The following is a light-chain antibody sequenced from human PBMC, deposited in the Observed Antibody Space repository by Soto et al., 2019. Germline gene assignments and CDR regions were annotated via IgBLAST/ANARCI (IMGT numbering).Light chain of an antibody. CDR1: QGINSY. CDR2: AAS. J-gene: IGKJ1*01. CDR3: QQSFSTPRT. Sequence: DIQMTQSPSSQSASVGERVTITCRASQGINSYLNWYQQKPGKAPKLLIYAASSLQSGLPSRFSGSGSETDFTLTISTLQPDDFATYYCQQSFSTPRTFGQGTRVEI. V-gene: IGKV1-39*01.